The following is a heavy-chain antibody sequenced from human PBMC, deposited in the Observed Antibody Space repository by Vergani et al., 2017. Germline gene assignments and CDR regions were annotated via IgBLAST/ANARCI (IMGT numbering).Heavy chain of an antibody. V-gene: IGHV5-51*01. CDR2: IHPADSDT. Sequence: EVQLVQSGAEVKKPGESLKISCQISGYSFTNYWIGWVRQIPGKGLEWMGIIHPADSDTRYSPSFQGQVTISVDKSISTAYLQRSSLRASDSAMYYCARLYGRDSSGSKYFDYWGRGALVTVSS. D-gene: IGHD3-22*01. CDR1: GYSFTNYW. CDR3: ARLYGRDSSGSKYFDY. J-gene: IGHJ4*02.